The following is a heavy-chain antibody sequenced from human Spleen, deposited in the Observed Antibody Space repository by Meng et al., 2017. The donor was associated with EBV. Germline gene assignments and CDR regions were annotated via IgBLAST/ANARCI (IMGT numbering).Heavy chain of an antibody. J-gene: IGHJ4*02. CDR2: IYYDGNT. Sequence: LQLQEPGPGLVKPSETLSLTCTVSGGSISSSSYYWDWIRQPPGKGLEWIGSIYYDGNTYYNPSLKSRVTISVDTSKIQFSLKLNSVTAADTAVYYCARDLGGNWLDYWGQGTLVTVSS. CDR3: ARDLGGNWLDY. V-gene: IGHV4-39*07. CDR1: GGSISSSSYY. D-gene: IGHD2/OR15-2a*01.